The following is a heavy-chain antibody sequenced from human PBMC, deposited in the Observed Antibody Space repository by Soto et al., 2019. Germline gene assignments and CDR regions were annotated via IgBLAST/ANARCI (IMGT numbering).Heavy chain of an antibody. V-gene: IGHV1-69*01. CDR2: VIPVFNTS. CDR3: ARGDEMTAVTIFEY. J-gene: IGHJ4*02. Sequence: QVQLEQFGPEVKRPGTSVKVSCKASGGAFGRYSVSWVRQAPGQGLEWIGGVIPVFNTSNYSLKFQGRVAIFADLSTNTVFMELRSLRSEDTALYYCARGDEMTAVTIFEYWGQGTLVTVSS. CDR1: GGAFGRYS. D-gene: IGHD4-17*01.